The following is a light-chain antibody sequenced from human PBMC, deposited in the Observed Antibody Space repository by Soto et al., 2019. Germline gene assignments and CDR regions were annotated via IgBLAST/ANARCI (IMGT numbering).Light chain of an antibody. V-gene: IGKV3-15*01. J-gene: IGKJ2*01. CDR2: GAS. Sequence: EIVMTQSTATLSVSPGESATLSCRASQSVRSNLAWYQQNPGQAPRLLIYGASTRATGIPARFSGSGSGTEFTLTISSLQSEYFAVYSCQQYNNWRGAYPFGQGTKLEIK. CDR3: QQYNNWRGAYP. CDR1: QSVRSN.